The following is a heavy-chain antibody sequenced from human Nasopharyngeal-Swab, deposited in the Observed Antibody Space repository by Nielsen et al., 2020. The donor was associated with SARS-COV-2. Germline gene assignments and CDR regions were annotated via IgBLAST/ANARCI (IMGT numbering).Heavy chain of an antibody. CDR1: GFTFSSYA. D-gene: IGHD7-27*01. V-gene: IGHV3-30*04. CDR2: ISYDGSNK. CDR3: ARTLGSDDAFDI. J-gene: IGHJ3*02. Sequence: GESLKISCAASGFTFSSYAMHWVRQAPGKGLEWVAVISYDGSNKYYADSVKGRFTIPRDNSKNTLYLQMNSLRAEDTAVYYCARTLGSDDAFDIWGQGTMVTVSS.